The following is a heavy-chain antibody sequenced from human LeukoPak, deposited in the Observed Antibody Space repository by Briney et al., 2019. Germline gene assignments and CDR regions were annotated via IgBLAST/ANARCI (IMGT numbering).Heavy chain of an antibody. J-gene: IGHJ4*02. Sequence: XWVXQAPXXXXXWVSYISSSSSTIYYADSVKGRFTISRDNAKNSLYLQMNSLRDEDTAVYYCARGVAAAGRLVDYWGQGTLVTVSS. V-gene: IGHV3-48*02. D-gene: IGHD6-13*01. CDR3: ARGVAAAGRLVDY. CDR2: ISSSSSTI.